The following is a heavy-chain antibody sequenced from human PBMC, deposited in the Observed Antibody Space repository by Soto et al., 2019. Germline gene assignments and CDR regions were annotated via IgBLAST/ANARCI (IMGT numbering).Heavy chain of an antibody. V-gene: IGHV3-48*01. J-gene: IGHJ6*03. CDR3: AREGYDFWSGHLGDYYYMDV. CDR2: ISSSSSTI. CDR1: GFTFSSYS. D-gene: IGHD3-3*01. Sequence: GGSLRLSCAASGFTFSSYSMNWVRQAPGKGLEWVSYISSSSSTIYYADSVKGRFTISRDNAKNSLYLQMNSLRAEDTAVYYCAREGYDFWSGHLGDYYYMDVWGKGTTVTVSS.